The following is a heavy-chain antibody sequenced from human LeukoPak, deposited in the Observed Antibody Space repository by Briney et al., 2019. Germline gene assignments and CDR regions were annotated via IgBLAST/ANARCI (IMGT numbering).Heavy chain of an antibody. Sequence: SETLSLTCAVYIDSFSNYHWNWIRQTPAKGMEWIGEVNESGGTNISPSLRSRVILSVDTSKNQFSLKLISVTVADTAIYYCARAYSSSWYFNWFDPWGQGTLVTVSS. J-gene: IGHJ5*02. CDR3: ARAYSSSWYFNWFDP. CDR1: IDSFSNYH. D-gene: IGHD6-13*01. V-gene: IGHV4-34*01. CDR2: VNESGGT.